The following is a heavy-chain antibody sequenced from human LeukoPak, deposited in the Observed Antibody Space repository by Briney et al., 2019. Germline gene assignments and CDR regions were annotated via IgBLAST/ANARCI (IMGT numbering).Heavy chain of an antibody. CDR1: GYSFSTYW. D-gene: IGHD3-22*01. J-gene: IGHJ4*02. V-gene: IGHV5-51*01. Sequence: GESLKISCKGSGYSFSTYWIGWVRQMPGKGLEWMGIIYPGDSDTRYSPSFEGQVTISADKPISTAYLQWSSLKASDTAMFYCARHSYDSSGYSPDYWGQGTLVTVSS. CDR2: IYPGDSDT. CDR3: ARHSYDSSGYSPDY.